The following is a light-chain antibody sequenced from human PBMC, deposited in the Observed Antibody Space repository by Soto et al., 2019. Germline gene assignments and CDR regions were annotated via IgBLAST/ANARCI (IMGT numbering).Light chain of an antibody. V-gene: IGKV3-11*01. CDR3: QQRSNWPLT. CDR2: DAS. J-gene: IGKJ4*01. Sequence: EILITQSPSTLSVSPGETATLSCRASQSVSTKLAWYQQKPGQAPRLLIYDASNRATGIPARFSGSGSGTDFTLTISSLEPEDFAVYYCQQRSNWPLTFGGGTKVDIK. CDR1: QSVSTK.